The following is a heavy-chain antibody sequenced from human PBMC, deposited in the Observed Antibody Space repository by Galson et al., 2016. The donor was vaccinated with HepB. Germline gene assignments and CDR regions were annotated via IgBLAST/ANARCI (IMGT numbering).Heavy chain of an antibody. CDR1: GFRFDDHA. CDR3: AREYRMVRGVITYFFDY. CDR2: IYSGGST. Sequence: SLRLSCAASGFRFDDHAMRWVRQAPGKGLEWVSVIYSGGSTYYADSVKGRFTISRDNSKNTLSLQMNSLRAEDTAVYYCAREYRMVRGVITYFFDYWGQGTLVTVSS. V-gene: IGHV3-53*01. D-gene: IGHD3-10*01. J-gene: IGHJ4*02.